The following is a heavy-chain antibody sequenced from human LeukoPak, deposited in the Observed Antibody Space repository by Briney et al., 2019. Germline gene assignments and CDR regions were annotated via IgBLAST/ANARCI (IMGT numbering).Heavy chain of an antibody. V-gene: IGHV3-21*01. CDR3: ARDNYDSSGYYFD. D-gene: IGHD3-22*01. CDR1: GFTFSNFA. CDR2: IVGSSST. J-gene: IGHJ4*02. Sequence: GGSLRLSCAASGFTFSNFAMTWVRQAPGKGLEWVSSIVGSSSTYYADSLKGRFTISRDNAKNSLYLQMNSLRAEDTAVYYCARDNYDSSGYYFDWGQGTLVTVSS.